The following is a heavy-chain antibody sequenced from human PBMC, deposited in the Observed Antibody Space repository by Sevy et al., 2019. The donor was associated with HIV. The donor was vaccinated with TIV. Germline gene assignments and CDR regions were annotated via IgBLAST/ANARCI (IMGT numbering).Heavy chain of an antibody. CDR3: AKDVVVLIGDAFDI. CDR1: GFTFSSYA. D-gene: IGHD3-22*01. J-gene: IGHJ3*02. V-gene: IGHV3-23*01. CDR2: ISGADSST. Sequence: GGSLRLSFAASGFTFSSYAMNWVRQAPGKGLQWVSAISGADSSTHYADSVKGRFTISRDNSKNTLYLQMNSLRAEDTAIYYCAKDVVVLIGDAFDIWGQGTMVTVSS.